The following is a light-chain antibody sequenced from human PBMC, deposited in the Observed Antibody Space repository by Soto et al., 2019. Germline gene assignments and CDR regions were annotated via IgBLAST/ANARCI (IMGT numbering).Light chain of an antibody. V-gene: IGKV3-20*01. CDR3: QQYGSSRWT. CDR2: AAS. J-gene: IGKJ1*01. Sequence: EIVLTQSPGTLSLSPGERTTLSCRASQSVSSSYLAWYQQKPGQAPRLLIYAASSRATGIPDRFSGSGSGTDFTITISRLEPEDFAVYYCQQYGSSRWTFGQGTKVEIK. CDR1: QSVSSSY.